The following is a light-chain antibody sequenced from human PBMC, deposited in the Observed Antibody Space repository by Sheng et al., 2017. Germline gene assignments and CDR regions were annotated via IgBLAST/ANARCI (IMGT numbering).Light chain of an antibody. CDR3: QAWDTSAVV. J-gene: IGLJ2*01. V-gene: IGLV3-1*01. Sequence: SYELTQPPSVSVSPGQTASITCSGDKLGDKYACWYQQKPGQSPVLVIYQDTKRPSVIPERFSGSNSGNTATLTISETQAMDEADYYCQAWDTSAVVFGGGTKLTVL. CDR2: QDT. CDR1: KLGDKY.